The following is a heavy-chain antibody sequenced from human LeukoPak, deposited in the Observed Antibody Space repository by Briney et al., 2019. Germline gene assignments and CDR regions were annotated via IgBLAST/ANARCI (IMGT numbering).Heavy chain of an antibody. CDR3: ARDDYGDYNYYYYYMDV. J-gene: IGHJ6*03. CDR1: GFTFGSYS. Sequence: SGGSLRLSCAASGFTFGSYSMNWVRQAPGKGLEWVSSISSSSSYIYYADSVKGRFTISRDNAKNSLYLQMNSLRAEDTAVYYCARDDYGDYNYYYYYMDVWGKGTTVTVSS. V-gene: IGHV3-21*01. CDR2: ISSSSSYI. D-gene: IGHD4-17*01.